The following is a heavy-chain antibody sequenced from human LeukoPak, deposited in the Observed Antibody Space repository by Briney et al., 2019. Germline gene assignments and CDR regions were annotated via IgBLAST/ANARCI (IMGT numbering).Heavy chain of an antibody. Sequence: GGSLRLSCAASGFTFSSYDMNWVRQAPGKGLEWVSYISNSGTTIYYADSVKGRFTISRDNAKNSLYLQMNSLRAEDTAVYYCATGWADEYWGQGDLVTVSS. V-gene: IGHV3-48*03. CDR2: ISNSGTTI. J-gene: IGHJ4*02. CDR1: GFTFSSYD. CDR3: ATGWADEY. D-gene: IGHD5-24*01.